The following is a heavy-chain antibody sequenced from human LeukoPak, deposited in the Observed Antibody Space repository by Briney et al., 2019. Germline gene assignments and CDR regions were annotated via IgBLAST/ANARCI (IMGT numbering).Heavy chain of an antibody. CDR2: VNPDSGVT. J-gene: IGHJ4*02. D-gene: IGHD3-22*01. CDR3: AKDSGPHTSGYYGH. CDR1: GYTFIAYY. V-gene: IGHV1-2*02. Sequence: ASVKVSCKASGYTFIAYYLHWVRQAPGQGLEWMGWVNPDSGVTNYAQKFQSRATMTRDTSITTAYMELNSLRSDDTAVYYCAKDSGPHTSGYYGHWGQGTLVTVSS.